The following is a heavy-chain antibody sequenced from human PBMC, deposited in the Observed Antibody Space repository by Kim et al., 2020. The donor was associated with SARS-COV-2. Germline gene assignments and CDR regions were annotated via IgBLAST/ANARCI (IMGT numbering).Heavy chain of an antibody. Sequence: SETLSLTCTVSGGSISSYYWSGIRQTPGKGLEWIGYIYYSGSTNYNPSLKRRVTISVDTSKNQFSLKLSSVTAADTAVYYCARVGDYDSSGYYPYYYGMDVWGQGTTVTVSS. J-gene: IGHJ6*02. CDR2: IYYSGST. CDR3: ARVGDYDSSGYYPYYYGMDV. CDR1: GGSISSYY. D-gene: IGHD3-22*01. V-gene: IGHV4-59*13.